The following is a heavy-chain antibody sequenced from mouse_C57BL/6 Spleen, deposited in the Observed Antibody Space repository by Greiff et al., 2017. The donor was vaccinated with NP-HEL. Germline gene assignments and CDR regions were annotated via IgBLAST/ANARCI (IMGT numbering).Heavy chain of an antibody. D-gene: IGHD2-13*01. CDR2: IYPGDGDT. Sequence: VQLQQSGPELVKPGASVKISCKASGYAFSSSWMNWVKQRPGKGLEWIGRIYPGDGDTNYNGKFKGKATLTADKSSSTAYKQLSSLTSEDSAVYCCARGKGEVTYWGQGTLVTVSA. V-gene: IGHV1-82*01. J-gene: IGHJ3*01. CDR3: ARGKGEVTY. CDR1: GYAFSSSW.